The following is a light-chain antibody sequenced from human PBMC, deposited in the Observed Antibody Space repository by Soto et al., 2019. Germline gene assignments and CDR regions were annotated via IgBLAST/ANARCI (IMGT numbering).Light chain of an antibody. J-gene: IGKJ1*01. CDR2: AAS. Sequence: DIPMTQSPSSLSASVEDRVIITCRASQSISNHLNWYQQKPGKAPKLLIFAASSLQSGVPSRFSGSRSGPDFTRTISSLQPEDFATYYCQQSYSSPPTFGQGTKVEIK. CDR3: QQSYSSPPT. CDR1: QSISNH. V-gene: IGKV1-39*01.